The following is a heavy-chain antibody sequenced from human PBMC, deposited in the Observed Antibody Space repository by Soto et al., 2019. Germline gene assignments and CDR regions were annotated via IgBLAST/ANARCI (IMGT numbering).Heavy chain of an antibody. J-gene: IGHJ6*03. V-gene: IGHV4-39*01. CDR3: ATPSNSYDFWSGYSFDYYYYKDV. CDR1: GCSISSSSYY. Sequence: PSETLSLTCTVSGCSISSSSYYWGWIRQPPGEGLEWIGSIYYSGSTYYNPSLKSRVTISVDTSKNQFSLKLSSVTAADTAVYYCATPSNSYDFWSGYSFDYYYYKDVWGKGTTVTVSS. D-gene: IGHD3-3*01. CDR2: IYYSGST.